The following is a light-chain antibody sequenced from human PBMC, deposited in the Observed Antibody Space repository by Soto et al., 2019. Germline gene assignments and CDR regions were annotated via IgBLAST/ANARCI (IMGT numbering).Light chain of an antibody. CDR2: GAC. V-gene: IGKV3-20*01. Sequence: EIVLTQSPGTLSLSPGERATLSCRASQSVSNKYVAWYQQKPGQAPRPIIYGACSRETGVPETFCSSEAGPECTRTISRLQHEDVAVAYCRQYGSSPLTFGGGTKVDIK. CDR3: RQYGSSPLT. J-gene: IGKJ4*01. CDR1: QSVSNKY.